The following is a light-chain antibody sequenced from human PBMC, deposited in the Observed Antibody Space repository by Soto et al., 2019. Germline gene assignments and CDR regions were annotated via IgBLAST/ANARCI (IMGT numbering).Light chain of an antibody. CDR3: QQSYSTPRT. J-gene: IGKJ2*01. CDR1: QSISSY. V-gene: IGKV1-39*01. Sequence: DIQMTQSPSSLSASVGDRVTITCRASQSISSYLNWYQQKPGKAPKLLIYAASSLQSGVPSRFSGSGSGTEFILTISSLQPEDFATYSCQQSYSTPRTFGQGTKLEIK. CDR2: AAS.